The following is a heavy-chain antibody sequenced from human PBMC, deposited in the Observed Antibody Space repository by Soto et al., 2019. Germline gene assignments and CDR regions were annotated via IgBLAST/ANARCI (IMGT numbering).Heavy chain of an antibody. Sequence: DVQLVASGGGSIQPGESLRLSCEAFGFTVSGKKYVAWVRQAPGKGLEWVSALYDLDGTYYADSVKGRFTTSSDSSRTTVYLQMNSLRPDDTAVYSCATWHLQEHAYDIWGQGTMVTVSS. CDR2: LYDLDGT. CDR1: GFTVSGKKY. J-gene: IGHJ3*02. V-gene: IGHV3-53*01. CDR3: ATWHLQEHAYDI. D-gene: IGHD1-1*01.